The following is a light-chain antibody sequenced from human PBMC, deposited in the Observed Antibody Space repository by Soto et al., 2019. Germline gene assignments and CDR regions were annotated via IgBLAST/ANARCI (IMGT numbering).Light chain of an antibody. CDR3: QHYVASPPSWT. CDR1: QSVSSGY. CDR2: RAF. Sequence: EIVLTQSPGTLSLSPGERATLSCRSSQSVSSGYLAWYQQKPGQAPRLLIFRAFNRATGIPDRFSGSGSGTDITLTISRLEPEDFAVYYCQHYVASPPSWTFGQGTKLEIK. V-gene: IGKV3-20*01. J-gene: IGKJ1*01.